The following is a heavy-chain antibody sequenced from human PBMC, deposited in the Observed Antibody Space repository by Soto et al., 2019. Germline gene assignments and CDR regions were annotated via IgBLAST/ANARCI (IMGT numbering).Heavy chain of an antibody. J-gene: IGHJ4*02. Sequence: SETLSLTCTVSGGSISSYYWSWIRQPPGKGLEWIGYIYYSGSTNYNPSLKSRVTISVDTSKNQFSLKLSSVTAADTAVYYCASTTDDYAGQNLYYFDYWGQGTLVTVSS. V-gene: IGHV4-59*08. CDR3: ASTTDDYAGQNLYYFDY. D-gene: IGHD4-17*01. CDR2: IYYSGST. CDR1: GGSISSYY.